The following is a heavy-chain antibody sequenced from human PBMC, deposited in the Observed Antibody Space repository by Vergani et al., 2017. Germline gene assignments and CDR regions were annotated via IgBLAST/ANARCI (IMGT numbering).Heavy chain of an antibody. CDR3: ARDHEDNIRVHYYGMDV. J-gene: IGHJ6*02. CDR2: IHTGGST. V-gene: IGHV4-61*02. D-gene: IGHD2/OR15-2a*01. Sequence: QVKLQESGPGLLKPSQTLSLTCTVSGESIRSGSHYWSWIRQPAGKGPEWIGHIHTGGSTDLNPSFKSRVSISVDTSKSQFSLKLNSVTVADTAVYYCARDHEDNIRVHYYGMDVWGQGTTVTVSS. CDR1: GESIRSGSHY.